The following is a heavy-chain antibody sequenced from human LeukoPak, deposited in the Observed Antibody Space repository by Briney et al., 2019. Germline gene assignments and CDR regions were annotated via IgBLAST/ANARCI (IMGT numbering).Heavy chain of an antibody. V-gene: IGHV3-48*02. Sequence: GGSLRLSCAASGFTFTTYTMNWVRQAPGKGLEWVSYITTSGSTIKYADSVKGRFTISRDNAKNSLYLQMNSLRDEDTAVYYCARDSSWSFDYWGHGTLVTVSS. J-gene: IGHJ4*01. CDR3: ARDSSWSFDY. D-gene: IGHD2-15*01. CDR1: GFTFTTYT. CDR2: ITTSGSTI.